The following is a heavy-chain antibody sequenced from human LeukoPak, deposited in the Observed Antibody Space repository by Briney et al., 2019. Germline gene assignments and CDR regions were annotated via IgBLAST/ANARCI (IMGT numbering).Heavy chain of an antibody. CDR1: GFTFSSYA. Sequence: GGSLRLSCAASGFTFSSYAMSWVRQAPGKGLEWVSAISGSGGSTYYADSVKGRFTISRDNSKNTLYLQMNSLRAEDTAVYYCAKDQITMIVVVIPDSFDYWGQGILVTVSS. CDR2: ISGSGGST. D-gene: IGHD3-22*01. V-gene: IGHV3-23*01. CDR3: AKDQITMIVVVIPDSFDY. J-gene: IGHJ4*02.